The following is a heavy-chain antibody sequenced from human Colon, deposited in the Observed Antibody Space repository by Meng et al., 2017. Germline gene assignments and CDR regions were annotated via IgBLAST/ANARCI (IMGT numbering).Heavy chain of an antibody. Sequence: GESLKISCAASGFTFSSSWMAWVRQTPGKGLEWVANINPDGSEKNHVDSVKGRFTVSRDNAETSLYLQMTSLGVQDTAIYYCARDPLFSAFDIWGQGTMVTVSS. CDR3: ARDPLFSAFDI. CDR2: INPDGSEK. CDR1: GFTFSSSW. J-gene: IGHJ3*02. D-gene: IGHD2/OR15-2a*01. V-gene: IGHV3-7*01.